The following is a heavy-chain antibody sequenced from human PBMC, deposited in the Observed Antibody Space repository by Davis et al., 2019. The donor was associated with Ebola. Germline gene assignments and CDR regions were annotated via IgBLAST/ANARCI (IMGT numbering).Heavy chain of an antibody. CDR1: GFSFSSYA. CDR2: ISYDGSSK. J-gene: IGHJ4*02. D-gene: IGHD2-21*01. Sequence: PGGSLRLSCAASGFSFSSYAMHWVRQAPGKGLEWVAVISYDGSSKDYADSVKGRFTISRDNSKNTLYLQINSLRDEDTAVYYCARDPKRYCGGISCYFDCWGQGTLVTVSS. CDR3: ARDPKRYCGGISCYFDC. V-gene: IGHV3-30-3*01.